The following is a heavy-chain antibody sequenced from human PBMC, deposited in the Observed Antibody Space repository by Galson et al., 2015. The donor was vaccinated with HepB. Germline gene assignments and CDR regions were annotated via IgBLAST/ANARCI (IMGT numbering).Heavy chain of an antibody. CDR1: GFTFSSYS. J-gene: IGHJ4*02. CDR2: ISSSSSYI. Sequence: SLRLSCAASGFTFSSYSMNWVRQAPGKGLEWVSSISSSSSYIYYADSVKGRFTISRDNAKNSLYLQMNSLRAEDTAVYYCARVPGPYCGGDCYSDYWGQGTLVTVSS. D-gene: IGHD2-21*01. CDR3: ARVPGPYCGGDCYSDY. V-gene: IGHV3-21*01.